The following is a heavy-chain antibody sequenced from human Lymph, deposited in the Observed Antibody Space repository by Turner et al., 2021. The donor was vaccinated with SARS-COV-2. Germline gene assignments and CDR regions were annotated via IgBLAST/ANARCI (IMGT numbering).Heavy chain of an antibody. CDR1: GFTFSTNA. CDR2: ISVCCGST. J-gene: IGHJ6*02. CDR3: AKSLVSGIAALGGMDV. V-gene: IGHV3-23*01. D-gene: IGHD6-13*01. Sequence: EVLLLVSGGGLLQHRGYLRLSRAAPGFTFSTNAMSWVRQRPGSGMVWVSVISVCCGSTTYSDSVKGRFTITCDNSCNTLFLQMNSLGAEDAAVDYCAKSLVSGIAALGGMDVWGQGTTVTVSS.